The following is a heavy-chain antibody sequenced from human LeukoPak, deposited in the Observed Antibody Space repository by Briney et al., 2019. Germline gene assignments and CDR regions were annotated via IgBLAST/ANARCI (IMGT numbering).Heavy chain of an antibody. Sequence: GGSLRLSCAASGFTFSSYGMNWVRQAPGKGLEWVSYISSDSSTIYYADSVKGRFTISRDNSRNILYLQMNSQRADDTAVYFCAKDFGIYGYFVVDFWGQGTLVTVSS. J-gene: IGHJ4*02. CDR3: AKDFGIYGYFVVDF. CDR1: GFTFSSYG. V-gene: IGHV3-48*01. D-gene: IGHD2/OR15-2a*01. CDR2: ISSDSSTI.